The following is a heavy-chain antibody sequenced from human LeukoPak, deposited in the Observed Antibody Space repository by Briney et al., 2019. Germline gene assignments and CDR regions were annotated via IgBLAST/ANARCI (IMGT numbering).Heavy chain of an antibody. V-gene: IGHV3-30*01. J-gene: IGHJ3*02. CDR1: GFTFSSYA. CDR3: ARDTAFFGVVSDAFDI. CDR2: ISYDGSNK. D-gene: IGHD3-3*01. Sequence: GGSLRLSCAASGFTFSSYAMHWVRQAPGKGLEWVAVISYDGSNKYYADSVKGRFTISRDNSKNTLYLQMNSLRAEDTAVYYYARDTAFFGVVSDAFDIWGQGTMVTVSS.